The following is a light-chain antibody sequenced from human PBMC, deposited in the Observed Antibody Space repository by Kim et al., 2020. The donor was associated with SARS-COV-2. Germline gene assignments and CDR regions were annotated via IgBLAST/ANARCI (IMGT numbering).Light chain of an antibody. CDR2: LYLSGNY. CDR1: RGHSRHF. J-gene: IGLJ1*01. V-gene: IGLV4-60*03. CDR3: ETWVSNTHV. Sequence: SVNITCTLSRGHSRHFTAWHQQQPGKDPPSLMQLYLSGNYPEGSAVPDPFSGSSSGPARYLTVSNRQSEDEADYYCETWVSNTHVFGTGTKVTVL.